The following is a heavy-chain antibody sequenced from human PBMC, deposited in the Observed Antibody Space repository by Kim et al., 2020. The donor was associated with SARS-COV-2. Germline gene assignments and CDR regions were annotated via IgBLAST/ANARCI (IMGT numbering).Heavy chain of an antibody. D-gene: IGHD2-15*01. Sequence: SLKSGVTRDVDTSKNQFSLKLSSVTAADTAVYYCARQFCSGGNCYPYFDYWGQGTLVTVSS. V-gene: IGHV4-59*08. CDR3: ARQFCSGGNCYPYFDY. J-gene: IGHJ4*02.